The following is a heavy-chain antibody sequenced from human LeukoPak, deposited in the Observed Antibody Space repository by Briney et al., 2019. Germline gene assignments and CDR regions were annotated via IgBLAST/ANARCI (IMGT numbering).Heavy chain of an antibody. Sequence: SETLSLTCIVGGYSISSGYYWGWIRQPPGMGLEWIGNIFHSGNTDYNPSLKSRVTMSVDTSKNQFSLEMNSVTAADTAVYYCARGAYRDHFEYWGQRTLVTVSS. J-gene: IGHJ4*02. D-gene: IGHD3-10*01. CDR1: GYSISSGYY. V-gene: IGHV4-38-2*02. CDR3: ARGAYRDHFEY. CDR2: IFHSGNT.